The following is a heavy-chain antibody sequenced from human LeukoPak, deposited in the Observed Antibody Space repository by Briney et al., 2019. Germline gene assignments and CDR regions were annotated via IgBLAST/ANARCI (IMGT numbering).Heavy chain of an antibody. J-gene: IGHJ6*03. Sequence: GESLKISCKGSGYSFTSYWIGWVRQMPGKGLEWMGIIYPGDSDTRYSPSFQGQVTISADKSISTACLQWTSLKASHTAMYYCARGYSYAESDYYYMDVWGKGTTVTVSS. CDR2: IYPGDSDT. D-gene: IGHD5-18*01. CDR3: ARGYSYAESDYYYMDV. CDR1: GYSFTSYW. V-gene: IGHV5-51*01.